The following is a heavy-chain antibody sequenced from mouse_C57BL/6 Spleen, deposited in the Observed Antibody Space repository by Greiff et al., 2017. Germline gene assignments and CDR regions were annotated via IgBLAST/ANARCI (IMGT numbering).Heavy chain of an antibody. J-gene: IGHJ1*03. V-gene: IGHV1-15*01. D-gene: IGHD1-1*01. CDR1: GYTFTDYE. Sequence: QVQLQQSGAELVRPGASVTLSCKASGYTFTDYEMHWVKQTPVHGLEWIGAIDPETGGTAYNQKFKGKAILTADKSSSTAYMELRSLTSEDSAVYYCTIKGGDYYGSSYGYFDVWGTGTTVTVSS. CDR2: IDPETGGT. CDR3: TIKGGDYYGSSYGYFDV.